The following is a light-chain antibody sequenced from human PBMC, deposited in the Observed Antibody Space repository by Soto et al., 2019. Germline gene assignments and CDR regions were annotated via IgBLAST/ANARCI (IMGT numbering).Light chain of an antibody. CDR1: SSNVGSNT. J-gene: IGLJ1*01. CDR3: AAWDDSLNGYV. V-gene: IGLV1-44*01. CDR2: SHD. Sequence: QSVLTQPPSASGTPGQRITISCSGSSSNVGSNTVNWYQQLPGTAPKLLIYSHDQRPSGVPDRFSGYKSGTSVSLAISGLQSADEADYYCAAWDDSLNGYVFGAGTKVTVL.